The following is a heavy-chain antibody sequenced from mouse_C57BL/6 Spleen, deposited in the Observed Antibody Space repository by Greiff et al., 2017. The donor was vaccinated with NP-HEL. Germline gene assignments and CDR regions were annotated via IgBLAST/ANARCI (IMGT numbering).Heavy chain of an antibody. D-gene: IGHD1-1*01. CDR2: INPNNGGT. V-gene: IGHV1-18*01. CDR3: ARVPYYYGSSPAWFAY. CDR1: GYTFTDYN. Sequence: EVKLQESGPELVKPGASVKIPCKASGYTFTDYNMDWVKQSHGKSLEWIGDINPNNGGTIYNQKFKGKATLTVDKSSSTAYMELRSLTSEDTAVYYCARVPYYYGSSPAWFAYWGQGTLVTVSA. J-gene: IGHJ3*01.